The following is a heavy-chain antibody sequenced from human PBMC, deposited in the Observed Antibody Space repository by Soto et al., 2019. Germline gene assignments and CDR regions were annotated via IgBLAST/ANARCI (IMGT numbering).Heavy chain of an antibody. CDR1: GFTFSSYE. V-gene: IGHV3-48*03. J-gene: IGHJ4*02. CDR3: ARDQGQWLDY. CDR2: ISSSGTTM. D-gene: IGHD6-19*01. Sequence: GGSLRLSCAASGFTFSSYEMNWVRQAPGKGLEWVSYISSSGTTMYYADSVKGRFTISRDNAKKSLYLQMTSLRAEDTAVYYCARDQGQWLDYWGQGTLVTVS.